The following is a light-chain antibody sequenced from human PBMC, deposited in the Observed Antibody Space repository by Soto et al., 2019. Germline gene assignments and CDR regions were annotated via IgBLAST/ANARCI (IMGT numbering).Light chain of an antibody. V-gene: IGKV1-5*03. CDR1: QSVGDS. CDR2: KAS. CDR3: QQYNDYFPLS. J-gene: IGKJ1*01. Sequence: DIQMTQSPSTLSASVGDRITITCRASQSVGDSLAWYQQKPGKAPKFLIFKASRLECGVPSRFSGSGSGTEYTLTISSLQPEDFATYYCQQYNDYFPLSFDQGTKVEVK.